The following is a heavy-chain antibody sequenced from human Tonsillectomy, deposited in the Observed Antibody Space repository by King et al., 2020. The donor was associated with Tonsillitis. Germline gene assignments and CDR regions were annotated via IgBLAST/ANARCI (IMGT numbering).Heavy chain of an antibody. CDR1: GFTFSSYE. D-gene: IGHD6-13*01. V-gene: IGHV3-48*03. CDR3: ARDKWGTVSAGNFDY. CDR2: ISSSGSAI. Sequence: VQLVESGGGLVQPGGSLRLSCAASGFTFSSYEMNWVRQAPGKGLEWVSYISSSGSAIHYADSVEGRFTISRDNAKNSLYLQMNSLRAEDTAVYYCARDKWGTVSAGNFDYWDQGTLVTVSS. J-gene: IGHJ4*02.